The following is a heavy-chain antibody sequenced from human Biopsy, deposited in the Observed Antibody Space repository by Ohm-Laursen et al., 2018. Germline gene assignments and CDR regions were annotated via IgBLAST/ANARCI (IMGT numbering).Heavy chain of an antibody. CDR3: ARNKPGSSSGSDFDY. CDR1: GFIFSRND. Sequence: SLRLSCTASGFIFSRNDMSWVRQAPGMGLEWVSVIYSGDRPYYRESVRGRFTISRDNSKNTLYLQMNSLRADDTAVYYCARNKPGSSSGSDFDYWGQGTLVTVSS. CDR2: IYSGDRP. V-gene: IGHV3-53*01. D-gene: IGHD6-6*01. J-gene: IGHJ4*02.